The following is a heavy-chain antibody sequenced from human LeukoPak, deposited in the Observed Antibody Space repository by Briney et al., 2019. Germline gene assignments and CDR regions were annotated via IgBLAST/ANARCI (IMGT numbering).Heavy chain of an antibody. J-gene: IGHJ4*02. CDR1: GFTFSRYW. V-gene: IGHV3-7*03. CDR2: IKQDGGEI. CDR3: ARDKGDYDTSGSLFVF. D-gene: IGHD3-22*01. Sequence: GGSLRLSCAASGFTFSRYWMSWVRQVPRKGLEWVANIKQDGGEIYYVDSVKGRFTISRDNAKSSLYLQMNSLRAGDTAIYYCARDKGDYDTSGSLFVFGGQGTLVTGSS.